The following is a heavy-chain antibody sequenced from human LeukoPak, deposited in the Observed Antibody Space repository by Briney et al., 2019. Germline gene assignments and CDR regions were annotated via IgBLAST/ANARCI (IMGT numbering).Heavy chain of an antibody. J-gene: IGHJ4*02. Sequence: GASVKVSCKASGGTFSSYAISWVRQAPGQGLEWMGGIIPIFGTANYAQKFQGRVTITADESTSTAYMGLSSLRSEDTAVYYCARDQHSGSGWYGTSDYWGQGTLVTVSS. V-gene: IGHV1-69*13. CDR1: GGTFSSYA. CDR2: IIPIFGTA. D-gene: IGHD6-19*01. CDR3: ARDQHSGSGWYGTSDY.